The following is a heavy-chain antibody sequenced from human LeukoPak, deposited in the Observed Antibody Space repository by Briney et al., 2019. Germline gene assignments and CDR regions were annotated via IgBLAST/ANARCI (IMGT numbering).Heavy chain of an antibody. Sequence: GGSLRLSCAASGFTFSSYWMTWVRQAPGKGLEWVANIGEDGSEKYYVDSVKGRFTISRDNAKNSLYLQMNSLRAEDTAVFYCARFLQYCSGGSCSYGMDVWGQGTTVTVSS. J-gene: IGHJ6*02. CDR1: GFTFSSYW. D-gene: IGHD2-15*01. CDR2: IGEDGSEK. V-gene: IGHV3-7*01. CDR3: ARFLQYCSGGSCSYGMDV.